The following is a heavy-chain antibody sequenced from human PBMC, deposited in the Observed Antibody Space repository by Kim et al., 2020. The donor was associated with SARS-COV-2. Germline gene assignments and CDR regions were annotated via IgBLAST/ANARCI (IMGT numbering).Heavy chain of an antibody. V-gene: IGHV3-23*01. CDR3: AKDHESSGWPTFDY. CDR1: GFTFSRYA. D-gene: IGHD3-22*01. J-gene: IGHJ4*02. Sequence: GGSLRLSCKASGFTFSRYAMSWVRQAPGRGLEWVASRNNGNNQYYADSVKGRFTVSRDNAKNTLYLQMDSLRAEDTALYYCAKDHESSGWPTFDYWGQGTLVTVSS. CDR2: SRNNGNNQ.